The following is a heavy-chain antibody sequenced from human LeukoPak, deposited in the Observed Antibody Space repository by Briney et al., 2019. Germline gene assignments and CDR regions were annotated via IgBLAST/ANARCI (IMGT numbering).Heavy chain of an antibody. CDR2: INHSGST. Sequence: PSETLSLTCAVYGGSFGGYYWSWIRQPPGKGLEWIGEINHSGSTNYNPSLKSRVTISVDTSKNQFSLKLSSVTAADTAVYYCARGGYYDSSGYYLLGNWFDPWGQGTLVTVSS. CDR1: GGSFGGYY. CDR3: ARGGYYDSSGYYLLGNWFDP. J-gene: IGHJ5*02. D-gene: IGHD3-22*01. V-gene: IGHV4-34*01.